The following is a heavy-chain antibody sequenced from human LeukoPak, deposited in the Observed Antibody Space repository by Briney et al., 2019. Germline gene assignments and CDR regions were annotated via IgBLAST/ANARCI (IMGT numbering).Heavy chain of an antibody. CDR1: GFTFSSYA. D-gene: IGHD3-16*01. J-gene: IGHJ6*02. V-gene: IGHV3-9*01. CDR3: LAGDSSGMDV. Sequence: GGSLRLSCAASGFTFSSYAMHWVRQAPGKGLEWVSGISWNSGSIGYADSVKGRFTISRDNAKNSLYLQMNSLRAEDTALYYCLAGDSSGMDVWGQGTTVTVSS. CDR2: ISWNSGSI.